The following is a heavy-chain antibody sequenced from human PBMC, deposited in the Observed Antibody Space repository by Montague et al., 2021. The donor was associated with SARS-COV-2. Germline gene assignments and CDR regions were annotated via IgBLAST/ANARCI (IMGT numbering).Heavy chain of an antibody. CDR1: GGSVNSTNW. D-gene: IGHD5-12*01. J-gene: IGHJ4*02. V-gene: IGHV4-4*02. CDR3: ARTGAYDHFDY. CDR2: VYRTGGT. Sequence: SETLSLTCTVSGGSVNSTNWWSWVRQPPGKGLEWMAEVYRTGGTXFNPPFRSRVTLSIDRSKNLFSLNLNSVTVADTAVYYCARTGAYDHFDYWGPGTLVIVSS.